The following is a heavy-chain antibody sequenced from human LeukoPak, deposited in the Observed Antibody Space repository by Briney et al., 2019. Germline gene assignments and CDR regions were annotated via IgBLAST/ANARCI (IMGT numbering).Heavy chain of an antibody. CDR2: IYYSGST. J-gene: IGHJ3*02. CDR3: ARHDDDFWSADGAFDI. D-gene: IGHD3-3*01. V-gene: IGHV4-59*08. CDR1: GGSISSYY. Sequence: SETLSLTCTVSGGSISSYYWSWIRQPPGKGLEWIGYIYYSGSTNYNPSLKSRVTISVDTSKNQFSLKLSSVTAADTAVNYCARHDDDFWSADGAFDIWGQGTMVTVSS.